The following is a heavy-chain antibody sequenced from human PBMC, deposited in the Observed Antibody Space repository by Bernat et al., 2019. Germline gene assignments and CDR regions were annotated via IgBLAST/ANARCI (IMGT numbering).Heavy chain of an antibody. V-gene: IGHV4-39*01. J-gene: IGHJ4*02. CDR1: VGSISSSNYC. D-gene: IGHD5-24*01. Sequence: QVQLQESGPGLVKPSETLSLTCSVPVGSISSSNYCWGWIRQSPGKGLEWIGNFYYGGSTHYNPSLKSRVIISVDASKNQFSLELSSVTAADTALYYCARRTRGGYNWYFDYWGQGILVTVSS. CDR3: ARRTRGGYNWYFDY. CDR2: FYYGGST.